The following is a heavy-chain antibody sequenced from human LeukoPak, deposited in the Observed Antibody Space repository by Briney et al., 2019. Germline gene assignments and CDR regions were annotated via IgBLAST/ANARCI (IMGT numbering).Heavy chain of an antibody. V-gene: IGHV4-59*02. Sequence: PSETLSLTCAVYSGSVTNYYWTWIRQPPGKGLEWIAYIYYSGSTNYNPSLKSRVTISVDTSKNQFSLKLSSVTAADTAVYYCARMTKPAAVVYHYMDVWGKGTTVTVSS. CDR1: SGSVTNYY. D-gene: IGHD6-13*01. CDR2: IYYSGST. J-gene: IGHJ6*03. CDR3: ARMTKPAAVVYHYMDV.